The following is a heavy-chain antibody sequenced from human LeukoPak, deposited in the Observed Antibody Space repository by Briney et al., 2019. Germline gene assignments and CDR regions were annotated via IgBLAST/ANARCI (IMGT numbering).Heavy chain of an antibody. J-gene: IGHJ4*02. Sequence: TSETLSLTCTVSGEPLGTFCWSWIRQPAGQGLEYIGRIHTNGYTNYKPSLNSRVTMSVDSSKNQFSLTLRSVTATDTAIYYCARAHSGLYLDSWGQGTLVTVSS. D-gene: IGHD2-15*01. CDR3: ARAHSGLYLDS. CDR2: IHTNGYT. V-gene: IGHV4-4*07. CDR1: GEPLGTFC.